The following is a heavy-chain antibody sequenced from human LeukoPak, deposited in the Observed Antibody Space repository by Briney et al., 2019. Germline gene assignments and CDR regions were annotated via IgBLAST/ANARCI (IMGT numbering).Heavy chain of an antibody. CDR2: INSDGSGT. V-gene: IGHV3-74*01. Sequence: GASLRLSCAASGFTFSSYWMHWVRQAPGKGPVWVSRINSDGSGTTYADSVKGRFTISRDNAKNTLYLQMNSLRAEDTAVYYCARGSGWYFDLWGRGTLVTVSS. D-gene: IGHD2-15*01. CDR3: ARGSGWYFDL. CDR1: GFTFSSYW. J-gene: IGHJ2*01.